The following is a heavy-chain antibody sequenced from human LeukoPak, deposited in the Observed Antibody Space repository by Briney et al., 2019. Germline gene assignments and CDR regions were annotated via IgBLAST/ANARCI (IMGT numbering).Heavy chain of an antibody. CDR2: ISSSSSYI. CDR1: GFTFSSYS. Sequence: GGSLRLSCAASGFTFSSYSMNWVRQAPGKGLEWVSSISSSSSYIYYADSVKGRFTISRDNAKNSLYLQMNSLRAEDTAVYYCARDHFFGSGSGIAYWGQGTLVTVSS. D-gene: IGHD6-19*01. V-gene: IGHV3-21*01. CDR3: ARDHFFGSGSGIAY. J-gene: IGHJ4*02.